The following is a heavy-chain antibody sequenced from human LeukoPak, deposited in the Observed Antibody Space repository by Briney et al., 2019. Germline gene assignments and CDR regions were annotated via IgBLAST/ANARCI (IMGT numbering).Heavy chain of an antibody. Sequence: ASVKVSCKASGYTFSSYGISWVRQAPGQGPEWMGWISAYNGNTNYAQKLQGRVTMTTDTSTSTAYMELRSLRSDDTAVYYCARAPWVAVAGTGYYYYYMDVWGKGTTVTISS. CDR2: ISAYNGNT. CDR1: GYTFSSYG. V-gene: IGHV1-18*01. CDR3: ARAPWVAVAGTGYYYYYMDV. J-gene: IGHJ6*03. D-gene: IGHD6-19*01.